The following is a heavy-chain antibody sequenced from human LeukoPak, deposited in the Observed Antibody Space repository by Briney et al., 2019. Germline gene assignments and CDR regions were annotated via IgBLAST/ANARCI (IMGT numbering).Heavy chain of an antibody. CDR2: IYYSGST. CDR3: ASSAYYSDSSGYYAFDI. J-gene: IGHJ3*02. V-gene: IGHV4-39*07. D-gene: IGHD3-22*01. Sequence: SETLSLTCTVSGGSISSSSYYWGWIRQPPGKGLEWIGSIYYSGSTYYNPSLKSRVTISVDTSKNQFSLKLSSVTAADTAVYYCASSAYYSDSSGYYAFDIWGQGTMVTVSS. CDR1: GGSISSSSYY.